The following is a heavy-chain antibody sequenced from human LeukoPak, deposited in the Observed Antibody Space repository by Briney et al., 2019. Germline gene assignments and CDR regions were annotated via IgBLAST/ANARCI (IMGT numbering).Heavy chain of an antibody. CDR1: GGPFSGYY. Sequence: SETLSLTCAVYGGPFSGYYWSWIRQPPGKGLEWIGEINHSGSTNYNPSLKSRVTISVDTSKNQFSLKLSSVTAADTAVYYCASAVALDYWGQGTLVTVSS. D-gene: IGHD6-19*01. J-gene: IGHJ4*02. V-gene: IGHV4-34*01. CDR3: ASAVALDY. CDR2: INHSGST.